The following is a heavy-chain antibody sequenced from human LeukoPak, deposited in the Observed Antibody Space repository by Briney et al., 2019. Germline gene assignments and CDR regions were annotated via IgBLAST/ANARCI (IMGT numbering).Heavy chain of an antibody. D-gene: IGHD4-17*01. Sequence: GGSLRLSCAASGFTFSSYCMHWVRQAPGKGLEWVAFIRYDGSYQYYEDSVKGRFTISRDNPKNTLYLQMTSLRAEDTAVYYCANEVGGYTTDYFYGMDVWGQGTTVTVSS. CDR1: GFTFSSYC. V-gene: IGHV3-30*02. J-gene: IGHJ6*02. CDR3: ANEVGGYTTDYFYGMDV. CDR2: IRYDGSYQ.